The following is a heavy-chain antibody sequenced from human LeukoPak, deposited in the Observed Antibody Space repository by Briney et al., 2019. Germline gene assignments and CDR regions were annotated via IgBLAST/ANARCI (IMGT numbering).Heavy chain of an antibody. V-gene: IGHV4-59*01. Sequence: PSATLSLTCTVSGGSISSYYWSWIRQPPGKGLEWIGYIYYSGSANYNPSLKSRATISVDTSKNQFSLKLSSVTAADTAVYYCATGGDSSGYSLDYWGQGTLVTVSS. D-gene: IGHD3-22*01. CDR2: IYYSGSA. CDR1: GGSISSYY. J-gene: IGHJ4*02. CDR3: ATGGDSSGYSLDY.